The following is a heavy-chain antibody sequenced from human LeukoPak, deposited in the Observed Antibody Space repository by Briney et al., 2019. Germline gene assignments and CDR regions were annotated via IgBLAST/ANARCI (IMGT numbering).Heavy chain of an antibody. CDR1: GFTFSSYG. J-gene: IGHJ4*02. CDR3: AKEWFGEFTHFDY. Sequence: PGGSLRLSCAASGFTFSSYGMHWVRQAPGKGLEWVAFIRYDGSNKYYADSVKGRFTTSRDNSKNTLYLQMNSLRAEDTAGYYCAKEWFGEFTHFDYWGQGTLVTVSS. CDR2: IRYDGSNK. D-gene: IGHD3-10*01. V-gene: IGHV3-30*02.